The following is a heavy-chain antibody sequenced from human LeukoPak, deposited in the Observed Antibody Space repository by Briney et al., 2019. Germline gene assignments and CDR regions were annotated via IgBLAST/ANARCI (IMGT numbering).Heavy chain of an antibody. CDR3: ARGAVITFGGVIVWYYYYYMDV. V-gene: IGHV1-18*01. J-gene: IGHJ6*03. CDR1: GYTFTSYG. D-gene: IGHD3-16*02. CDR2: ISAYNGNT. Sequence: GASVKVSCKASGYTFTSYGISWVRQAPGQGLEWMGWISAYNGNTNYAQKLQGRVTMTTDTSTSTAYMELRSLRSDDTAVYYCARGAVITFGGVIVWYYYYYMDVWGKGTTVTVSS.